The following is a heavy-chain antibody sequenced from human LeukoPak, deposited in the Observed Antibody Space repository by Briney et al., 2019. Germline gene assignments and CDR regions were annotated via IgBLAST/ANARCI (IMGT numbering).Heavy chain of an antibody. Sequence: PGGSLRLSCGASGFTFSSYWMHWVRQAPGKGLVWVSRINSDGSSTSYADSVKGRFTISRDNSKNTLFLQMNSLRVEDTAVYYCARKLLETSTTIGGRRTLVTVSS. V-gene: IGHV3-74*01. D-gene: IGHD3-3*01. CDR3: ARKLLETSTTI. J-gene: IGHJ4*02. CDR2: INSDGSST. CDR1: GFTFSSYW.